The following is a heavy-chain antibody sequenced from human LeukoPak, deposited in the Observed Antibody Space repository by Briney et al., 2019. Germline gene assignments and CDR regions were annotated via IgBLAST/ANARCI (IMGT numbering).Heavy chain of an antibody. CDR2: INPNSGGT. D-gene: IGHD3-10*01. Sequence: ASVKVSCKASGYTFTGYYMHWVRQAPGQGLEWMGWINPNSGGTNYAQKFQGRVTMTRDTSISTAYMELSRLRSDDTAVYYCARITSAVRGGTYYYYGMDVWGQGTTVTVSS. J-gene: IGHJ6*02. CDR3: ARITSAVRGGTYYYYGMDV. CDR1: GYTFTGYY. V-gene: IGHV1-2*02.